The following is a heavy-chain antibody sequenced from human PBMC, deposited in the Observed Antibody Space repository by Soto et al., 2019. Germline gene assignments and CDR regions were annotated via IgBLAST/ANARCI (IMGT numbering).Heavy chain of an antibody. Sequence: QLQLQESGPGLVKPSETLSLTCTVSGGSISSSSYYWGWIRQPPGKGLERIGSIYYSGSTYYNPSLKSRVTISVDTSKNQFSLKLSSVTAADTAVYYCARPSGSYLYYFDYWGQGTLVTVSS. CDR1: GGSISSSSYY. J-gene: IGHJ4*02. D-gene: IGHD1-26*01. V-gene: IGHV4-39*01. CDR2: IYYSGST. CDR3: ARPSGSYLYYFDY.